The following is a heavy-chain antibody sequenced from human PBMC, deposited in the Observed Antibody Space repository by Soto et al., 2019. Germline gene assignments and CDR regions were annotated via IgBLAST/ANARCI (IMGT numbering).Heavy chain of an antibody. V-gene: IGHV3-7*03. CDR1: GFKFSNYW. CDR2: IKHDTSEA. Sequence: EVQLVESGGTLVQPGRSLRLSCAASGFKFSNYWMSWVRQAPGKGLEWVGNIKHDTSEAHYADSVKGRFTITRDNIKNFLFLQMNGLRADDTASYYCASDGLLFSGPYRPSRFDYWGLGTLVTVSS. J-gene: IGHJ4*02. D-gene: IGHD3-16*02. CDR3: ASDGLLFSGPYRPSRFDY.